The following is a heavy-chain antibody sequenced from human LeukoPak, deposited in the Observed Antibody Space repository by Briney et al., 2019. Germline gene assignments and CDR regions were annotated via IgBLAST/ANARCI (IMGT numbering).Heavy chain of an antibody. D-gene: IGHD3-3*01. CDR1: GVSYSTYA. V-gene: IGHV3-30*04. CDR2: ISYDETSK. J-gene: IGHJ6*02. CDR3: ARDYRKIFSGYGMDV. Sequence: PGGSLRLSCEASGVSYSTYAMHWAREAPGKGLEWVAVISYDETSKHYADSVRGRFTISRDNSKNTLFLQMKSLTPEDTAVYYCARDYRKIFSGYGMDVWGQGTTVTVSS.